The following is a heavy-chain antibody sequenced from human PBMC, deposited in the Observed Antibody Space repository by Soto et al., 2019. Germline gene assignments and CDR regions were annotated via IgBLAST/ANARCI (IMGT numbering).Heavy chain of an antibody. J-gene: IGHJ4*02. CDR2: INAGNGNT. CDR3: ARDQAYCSGGSRYTFDY. D-gene: IGHD2-15*01. CDR1: GYTFTSYA. Sequence: ASVKVSCKASGYTFTSYAMHWVRQAPGQRLEWMGWINAGNGNTKYSQKFQGRVTITRDTSASTAYMELSSLRSEDTAVYYCARDQAYCSGGSRYTFDYWGQGTLVTVSS. V-gene: IGHV1-3*01.